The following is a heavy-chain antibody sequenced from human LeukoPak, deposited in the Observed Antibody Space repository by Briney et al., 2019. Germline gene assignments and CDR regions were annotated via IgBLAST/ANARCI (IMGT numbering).Heavy chain of an antibody. CDR2: ISSSSSTI. V-gene: IGHV3-48*01. CDR1: GFTFSSYA. J-gene: IGHJ6*03. D-gene: IGHD3-10*01. Sequence: PGGSLRLSCAASGFTFSSYAMSWVRQAPGKGLEWVSYISSSSSTIYYADSVKGRFTISRDNAKNSLYLQMNSLRAEDTAVYYCARVASITMVRGVHYYYYYYMDVWGKGTTVTVSS. CDR3: ARVASITMVRGVHYYYYYYMDV.